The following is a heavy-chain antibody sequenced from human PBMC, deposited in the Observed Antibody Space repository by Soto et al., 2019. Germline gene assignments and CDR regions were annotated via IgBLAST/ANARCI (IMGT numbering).Heavy chain of an antibody. J-gene: IGHJ4*02. Sequence: EVQLVESGGGLVQPGRSLRLSCAASGFTFDDYAMHWVRRVPGKGLEWVSSISWNSNIIGYADSVKGRLTISRDNAQNSLYLQMNSLRPEDTALYYCAKGGPDGFCSGGRCYFDYWGQGTLVTVSS. D-gene: IGHD2-15*01. V-gene: IGHV3-9*01. CDR3: AKGGPDGFCSGGRCYFDY. CDR2: ISWNSNII. CDR1: GFTFDDYA.